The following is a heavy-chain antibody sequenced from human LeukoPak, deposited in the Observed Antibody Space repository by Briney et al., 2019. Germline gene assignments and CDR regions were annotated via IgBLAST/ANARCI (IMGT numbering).Heavy chain of an antibody. CDR3: ARCFEGFDY. Sequence: SETLSLTCAVHGGSFSGYYWSWIRQPPGKGLEWIGEINHSGSTNYNPSLKSRVTISVDTSKNQFSLKLSSVTAADTAVYYCARCFEGFDYWGQGTLVTVSS. J-gene: IGHJ4*02. CDR2: INHSGST. CDR1: GGSFSGYY. V-gene: IGHV4-34*01.